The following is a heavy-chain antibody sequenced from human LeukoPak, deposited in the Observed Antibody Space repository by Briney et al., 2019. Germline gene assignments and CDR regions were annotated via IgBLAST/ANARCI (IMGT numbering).Heavy chain of an antibody. D-gene: IGHD3-10*01. CDR3: ARGSYGSGTHPSFDP. CDR1: GFTFSTYA. V-gene: IGHV3-30*04. J-gene: IGHJ5*02. Sequence: GGSLRLSCAASGFTFSTYAMHWVRPALGKGLEGVAVISYDGSNKYYADSVKGRFTISRDNYKNMMYLQMNSLRAEDTAVYYCARGSYGSGTHPSFDPWGQGTLVTVSS. CDR2: ISYDGSNK.